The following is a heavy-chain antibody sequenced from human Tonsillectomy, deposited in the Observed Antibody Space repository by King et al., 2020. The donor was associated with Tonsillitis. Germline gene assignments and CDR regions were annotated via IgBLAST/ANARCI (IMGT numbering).Heavy chain of an antibody. J-gene: IGHJ3*02. CDR2: ISHDGNKE. CDR1: GFMFSFYG. CDR3: STDYGHLWFGDLLREEAFDI. V-gene: IGHV3-30*03. Sequence: VQLVESGGGVVQPGRSLRLSCAASGFMFSFYGIHWVRQAPGQGLEWVAVISHDGNKEYYADSVKGRFTISRDNSKNTVYLQMNSLRAEDTAVYFCSTDYGHLWFGDLLREEAFDIWGQGTMVIVSS. D-gene: IGHD3-10*01.